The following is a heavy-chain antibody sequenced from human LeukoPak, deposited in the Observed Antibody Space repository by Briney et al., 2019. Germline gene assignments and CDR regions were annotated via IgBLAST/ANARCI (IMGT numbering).Heavy chain of an antibody. CDR3: ARGAPGSYCSGGSCPYFDY. CDR1: GYTFIGYD. V-gene: IGHV1-8*01. Sequence: GASVKVSCKASGYTFIGYDINWVRHATGQRLELMGWMNPNTGNTGYAQKFRGRVTMTRNTSISTASMELSSLTSEDTALYYCARGAPGSYCSGGSCPYFDYWGQGTLVSVSS. CDR2: MNPNTGNT. D-gene: IGHD2-15*01. J-gene: IGHJ4*02.